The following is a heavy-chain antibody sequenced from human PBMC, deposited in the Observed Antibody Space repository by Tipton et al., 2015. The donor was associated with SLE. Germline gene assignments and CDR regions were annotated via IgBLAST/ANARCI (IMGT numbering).Heavy chain of an antibody. J-gene: IGHJ6*02. CDR3: ALNSRGYFYGMDV. CDR2: ISWNSGSI. Sequence: SLRLSCAASGFTFDDYAMHWVRQAPGKGLEWVSGISWNSGSIGYADSVKGRFTISRDDANNSLYLRMNSLRAEDTALYFCALNSRGYFYGMDVWGQGTAVTVSS. V-gene: IGHV3-9*01. D-gene: IGHD3-10*01. CDR1: GFTFDDYA.